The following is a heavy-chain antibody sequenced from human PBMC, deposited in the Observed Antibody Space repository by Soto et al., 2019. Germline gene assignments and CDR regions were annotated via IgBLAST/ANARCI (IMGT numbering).Heavy chain of an antibody. D-gene: IGHD5-12*01. CDR3: AKGSIEYSAAVDN. CDR2: ISARGGSS. J-gene: IGHJ4*01. CDR1: GFSFSSYA. Sequence: DVQLLESGGGLVQPGGSLRLSCAASGFSFSSYAMVWVRQAPGKGLEWVAVISARGGSSYFADSVKVRFTLSRDNSKNVLSLEMNSLIAEDTAIYFCAKGSIEYSAAVDNWGHGTLVVVSS. V-gene: IGHV3-23*01.